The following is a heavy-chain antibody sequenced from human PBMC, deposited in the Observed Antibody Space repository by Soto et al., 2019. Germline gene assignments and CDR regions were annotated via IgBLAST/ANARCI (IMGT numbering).Heavy chain of an antibody. CDR2: IYWDDDK. V-gene: IGHV2-5*02. CDR3: IQSRCGGDCLQSYASYYYYGMDV. CDR1: GFSLSSSGIY. D-gene: IGHD2-21*02. J-gene: IGHJ6*02. Sequence: SGPTMVNPTQTLTLTCTFSGFSLSSSGIYVGWIRQPPGKALEWLALIYWDDDKRYSPSLRSRLTITKDTSKNQVVLTMTNMDPVDTATYYCIQSRCGGDCLQSYASYYYYGMDVWGQGTTVTVSS.